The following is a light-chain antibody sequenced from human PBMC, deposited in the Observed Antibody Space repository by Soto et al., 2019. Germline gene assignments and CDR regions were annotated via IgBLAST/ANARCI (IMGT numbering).Light chain of an antibody. CDR1: SSDVGGYNY. V-gene: IGLV2-8*01. CDR2: EVS. Sequence: QSALTQPPSASGSPGQSVTISCTGTSSDVGGYNYVSWYQQHPGKAPKLMIYEVSKRPSGVPDRFSGSKSGNTASLTVSGLQAEDEADYYCSSYAGSNNLRDVVFGGGTKLTVL. J-gene: IGLJ2*01. CDR3: SSYAGSNNLRDVV.